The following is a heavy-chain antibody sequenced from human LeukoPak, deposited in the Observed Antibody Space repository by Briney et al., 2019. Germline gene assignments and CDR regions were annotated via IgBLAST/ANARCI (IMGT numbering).Heavy chain of an antibody. Sequence: GESLEISCKGSGYSFTSYWIGWVRQMPGKGLEWMGIIYPGDSDTRYSPSFQGQVTISADKSISTAYLQWSSLKALDTAMYYCARHRGCCSSASCPTPPYFDYWGQGTLVTVSS. J-gene: IGHJ4*02. V-gene: IGHV5-51*01. CDR2: IYPGDSDT. CDR3: ARHRGCCSSASCPTPPYFDY. CDR1: GYSFTSYW. D-gene: IGHD2-2*01.